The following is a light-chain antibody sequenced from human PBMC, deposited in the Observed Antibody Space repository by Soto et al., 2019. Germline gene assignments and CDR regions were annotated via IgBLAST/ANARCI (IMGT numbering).Light chain of an antibody. J-gene: IGKJ1*01. CDR1: QSVSSNY. V-gene: IGKV3-20*01. CDR3: QQYGHSPRT. Sequence: EIVLTQSPGTLSLSPGERASLSCRASQSVSSNYLAWYQQKPGQAPRLLIYGTASRATDIPDRFSGSGSGTDFTLTISRLEPEDFAVYYCQQYGHSPRTFGQGTKVEIK. CDR2: GTA.